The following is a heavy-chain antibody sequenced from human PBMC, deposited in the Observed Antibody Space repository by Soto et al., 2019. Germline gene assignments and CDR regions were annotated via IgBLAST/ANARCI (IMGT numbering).Heavy chain of an antibody. V-gene: IGHV4-30-4*01. CDR3: ASSVDYDYVWGSYRYNWYFDL. J-gene: IGHJ2*01. Sequence: QVQLQESGPGLVKPSQTLSLTCTVSGGSISSGDYYWSWIRQPPGKGLEWIGYIYYSGSTYYNPSLKSRVNISVDPSQNQFSLKLSSVTAADPAVYYCASSVDYDYVWGSYRYNWYFDLWGRGTLVTVSS. CDR2: IYYSGST. D-gene: IGHD3-16*02. CDR1: GGSISSGDYY.